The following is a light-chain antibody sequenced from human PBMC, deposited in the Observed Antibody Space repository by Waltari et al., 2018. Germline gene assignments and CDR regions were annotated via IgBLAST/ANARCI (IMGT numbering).Light chain of an antibody. CDR2: DVT. CDR3: SSYTTSSTVYD. J-gene: IGLJ1*01. Sequence: QSALTQPASVSGSPGQSITISCTGTSSDVGTYDYVSWYQQHPGKAPKLMIYDVTKRPSGMANGFSGSKSGNTASLTISGLQAEDEADYYCSSYTTSSTVYDFGTGTKVTVL. CDR1: SSDVGTYDY. V-gene: IGLV2-14*03.